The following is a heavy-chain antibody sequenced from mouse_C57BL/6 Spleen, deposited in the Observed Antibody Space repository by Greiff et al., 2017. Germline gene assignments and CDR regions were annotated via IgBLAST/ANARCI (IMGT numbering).Heavy chain of an antibody. CDR3: ARYSNYGWYFEV. D-gene: IGHD2-5*01. J-gene: IGHJ1*03. Sequence: DVKLVESGGGLVKPGGSLKLSCAASGFTFSSYTMSWVRQTPEKRLEWVATISGGGGNTYYPDSVKGRFTISRDNATNTLYLQMSSLRSEDTALYYWARYSNYGWYFEVWGTGTTVTVSS. CDR2: ISGGGGNT. V-gene: IGHV5-9*01. CDR1: GFTFSSYT.